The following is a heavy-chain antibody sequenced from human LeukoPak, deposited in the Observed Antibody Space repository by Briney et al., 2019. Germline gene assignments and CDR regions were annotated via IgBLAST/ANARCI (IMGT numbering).Heavy chain of an antibody. CDR3: ARATFDY. V-gene: IGHV4-59*01. CDR2: IYYSGST. CDR1: GGSISSYY. J-gene: IGHJ4*02. Sequence: SETLSLTCTVSGGSISSYYWSWIRQPPGKGLEWIGYIYYSGSTNYNPSLKSRVTISVDTSKNQFSLKLSSVTAADTAVYYCARATFDYWGLGTLVTVPS.